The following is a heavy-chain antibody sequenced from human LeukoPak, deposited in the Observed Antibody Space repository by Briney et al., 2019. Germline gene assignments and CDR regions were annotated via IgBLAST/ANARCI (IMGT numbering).Heavy chain of an antibody. CDR3: AKDQSVRVAAIDY. CDR1: GFSFRHYG. J-gene: IGHJ4*02. CDR2: IRYDGSNK. Sequence: GGSLRLSCAASGFSFRHYGMYWVRQAPGKGLEWVAFIRYDGSNKYYADSVKGRFTISRDNSKNTLYLQMNSLRAEDTAVYYCAKDQSVRVAAIDYWGQGTLVTVSS. V-gene: IGHV3-30*02. D-gene: IGHD2-15*01.